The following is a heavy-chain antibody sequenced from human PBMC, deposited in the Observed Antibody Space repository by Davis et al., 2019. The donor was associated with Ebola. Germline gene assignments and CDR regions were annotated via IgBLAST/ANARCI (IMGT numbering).Heavy chain of an antibody. CDR3: ARGGGYCSGGSCYWSYYYYYGMDV. D-gene: IGHD2-15*01. Sequence: SETLSLTCAVYGGSFSGYYWSWIRQPPGKGLEWIGEINHSGSTNYNPSLKSRVTMSVDTSKNQFSLKLSSVTAADTAVYYCARGGGYCSGGSCYWSYYYYYGMDVWGQGTAVTVAS. J-gene: IGHJ6*02. V-gene: IGHV4-34*01. CDR1: GGSFSGYY. CDR2: INHSGST.